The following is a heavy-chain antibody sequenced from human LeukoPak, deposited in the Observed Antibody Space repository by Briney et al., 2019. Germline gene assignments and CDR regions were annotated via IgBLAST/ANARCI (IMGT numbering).Heavy chain of an antibody. V-gene: IGHV4-34*01. CDR1: GEAFSGYS. CDR2: IDHSGST. CDR3: ARGRQVTRDFDY. Sequence: PSETLSLTCAVFGEAFSGYSWTWIRQPPGKGLEWIGEIDHSGSTNYNPSLKSRVTISVDTSKNQFSLKLSSVTDADTAVYYCARGRQVTRDFDYCGQGTLVTVSS. J-gene: IGHJ4*02.